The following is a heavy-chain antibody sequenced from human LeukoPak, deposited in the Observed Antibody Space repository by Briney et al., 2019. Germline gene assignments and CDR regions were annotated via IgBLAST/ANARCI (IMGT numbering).Heavy chain of an antibody. D-gene: IGHD1-7*01. CDR1: GVSISSYY. CDR2: IYYSGST. V-gene: IGHV4-59*01. Sequence: SETLSLTCTVSGVSISSYYWSWIRQPPGKGLEWIGYIYYSGSTNYNPSLKSRVTISVDTSKNQFSLKLSSVAAADTAVYYCARDNWNYGSSMDVWGQGTTVTVSS. CDR3: ARDNWNYGSSMDV. J-gene: IGHJ6*02.